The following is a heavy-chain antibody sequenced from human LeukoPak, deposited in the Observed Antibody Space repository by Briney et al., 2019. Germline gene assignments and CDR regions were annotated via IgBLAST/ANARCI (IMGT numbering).Heavy chain of an antibody. CDR2: ISAYNGNT. Sequence: ASVKVSCKASGYTXTSYGISWVRQAPGQGLEWMGWISAYNGNTNYAQKLQGRVTMTTDTSTSTAYMELRSLRSDDTAVYYCARGLHEVGSGSYYNVPNFSVDYWGQGTLVTVSS. J-gene: IGHJ4*02. CDR3: ARGLHEVGSGSYYNVPNFSVDY. D-gene: IGHD3-10*01. CDR1: GYTXTSYG. V-gene: IGHV1-18*01.